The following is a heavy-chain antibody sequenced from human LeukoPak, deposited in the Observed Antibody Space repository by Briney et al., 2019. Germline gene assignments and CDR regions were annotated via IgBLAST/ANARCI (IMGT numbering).Heavy chain of an antibody. J-gene: IGHJ4*02. CDR2: INHSGST. Sequence: SETLSLTCAVYGGSFSGYYWSWIRQPPGKGLEWIGEINHSGSTNYNPSLKSRVTISVDTSKNQFSLKLSSVTAADTAVYYCARGHPHYDFWSGYYLNKYYFDYWGQGTLVTVSS. V-gene: IGHV4-34*01. CDR1: GGSFSGYY. D-gene: IGHD3-3*01. CDR3: ARGHPHYDFWSGYYLNKYYFDY.